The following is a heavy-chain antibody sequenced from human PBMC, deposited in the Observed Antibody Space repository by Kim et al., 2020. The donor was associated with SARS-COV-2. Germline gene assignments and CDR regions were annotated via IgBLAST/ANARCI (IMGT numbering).Heavy chain of an antibody. J-gene: IGHJ1*01. Sequence: ASVKVSCKASGYTFTDYFLHWLRQAPGQGLEWLGWINPNTGGTKYAQRLQGRVSMTTDTSITTASLELSRLSPGDTAVYYCSRGRGWQLGRHFFHMWGQGTLVTVSS. CDR2: INPNTGGT. D-gene: IGHD3-3*02. CDR1: GYTFTDYF. CDR3: SRGRGWQLGRHFFHM. V-gene: IGHV1-2*02.